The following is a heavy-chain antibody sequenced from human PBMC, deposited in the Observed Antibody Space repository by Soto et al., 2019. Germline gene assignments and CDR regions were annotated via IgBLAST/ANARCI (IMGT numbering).Heavy chain of an antibody. CDR2: ISSSGSTI. V-gene: IGHV3-48*03. CDR1: EFTVSSYE. CDR3: ASLPAVAGNEDY. D-gene: IGHD6-19*01. Sequence: EVHLGESGGGFVQPGGSLRLSCAASEFTVSSYEMNWVRQAPGKGLEWFSYISSSGSTIYYGDSVKGRFTISRDNAKTSLYLHMTSLRAEDTAVYYCASLPAVAGNEDYWAHGTLLTVSS. J-gene: IGHJ4*01.